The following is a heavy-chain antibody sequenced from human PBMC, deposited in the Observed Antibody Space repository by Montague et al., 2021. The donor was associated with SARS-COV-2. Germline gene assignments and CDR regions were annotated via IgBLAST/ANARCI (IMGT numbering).Heavy chain of an antibody. CDR1: GGSISSGSYY. CDR2: IYTSGGA. V-gene: IGHV4-61*02. CDR3: ARAQNTCFIANCVNYFDV. D-gene: IGHD1-1*01. J-gene: IGHJ4*02. Sequence: TLSLTCSVSGGSISSGSYYWSWLRQPAGKGLEWIGRIYTSGGANYNPSLKTRVTLSLDTPKNHFSLKLRSVTAADTAIYYCARAQNTCFIANCVNYFDVWGLGALVTVSS.